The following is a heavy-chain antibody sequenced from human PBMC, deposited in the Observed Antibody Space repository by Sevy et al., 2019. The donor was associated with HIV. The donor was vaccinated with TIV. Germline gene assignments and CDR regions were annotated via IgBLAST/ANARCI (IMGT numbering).Heavy chain of an antibody. CDR2: ISSSGYTI. CDR3: AREISSGYFDL. J-gene: IGHJ2*01. V-gene: IGHV3-48*03. Sequence: GGSLRLSCAASGFTFSTYEMNWVRQAPGKGLEWISYISSSGYTIYYADYVKGRFTISRDYAKGSLYLQMNSLRAEDTAIYYCAREISSGYFDLWGRGTLVTVSS. D-gene: IGHD6-19*01. CDR1: GFTFSTYE.